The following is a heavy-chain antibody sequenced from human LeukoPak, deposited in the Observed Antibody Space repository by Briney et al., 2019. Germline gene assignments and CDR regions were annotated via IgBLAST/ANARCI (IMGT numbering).Heavy chain of an antibody. V-gene: IGHV1-46*01. CDR1: GYTFTSYY. CDR2: IYPRDGST. CDR3: ARDQEGFDY. Sequence: GASVKVSCKASGYTFTSYYMHWVRQAPGQGLEWMGMIYPRDGSTSYAQNFQGRVTVTRDTSTTTVHMELRGLGSEDTAVYYCARDQEGFDYWGQGTVVTVSS. J-gene: IGHJ4*02.